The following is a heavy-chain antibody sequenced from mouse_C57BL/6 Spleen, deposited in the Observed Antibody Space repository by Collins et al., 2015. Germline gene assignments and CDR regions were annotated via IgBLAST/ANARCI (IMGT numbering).Heavy chain of an antibody. CDR3: ARRYPYWYFDV. J-gene: IGHJ1*03. CDR1: TDYY. Sequence: TDYYMNWVKQSHGKSLEWIGDINPNNGGTSYNQKFKGKATLTVDKSSSTAYMELRSLTSEDSAVYYCARRYPYWYFDVWGTGTTVTVSS. D-gene: IGHD1-1*01. CDR2: INPNNGGT. V-gene: IGHV1-26*01.